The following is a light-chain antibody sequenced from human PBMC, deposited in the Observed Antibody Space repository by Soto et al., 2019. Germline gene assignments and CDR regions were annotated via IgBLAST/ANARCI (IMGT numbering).Light chain of an antibody. Sequence: DIQMTQSPSTLSASVGDRVTITCRAGQSISTWLAWYQQKPGKVPKVLIYDASSLESGVPSRFSGSGSGTEFTLTISSLQPDDFATYYCQQYNSYSGTFGQGTKVEIK. CDR1: QSISTW. J-gene: IGKJ1*01. V-gene: IGKV1-5*01. CDR2: DAS. CDR3: QQYNSYSGT.